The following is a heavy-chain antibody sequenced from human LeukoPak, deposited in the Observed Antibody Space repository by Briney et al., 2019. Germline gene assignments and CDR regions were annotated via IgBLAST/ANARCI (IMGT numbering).Heavy chain of an antibody. CDR2: IIPIFGTA. D-gene: IGHD3-9*01. CDR3: ARDNDIYPIH. Sequence: GASVKVSCKASGGTFSSYAISWVRQAPGQGLEWMGRIIPIFGTANYAQKFQGRVTITADKSTSTAYMELSSLRSEDTAVYYCARDNDIYPIHWGQGTLVTVSS. V-gene: IGHV1-69*06. CDR1: GGTFSSYA. J-gene: IGHJ4*02.